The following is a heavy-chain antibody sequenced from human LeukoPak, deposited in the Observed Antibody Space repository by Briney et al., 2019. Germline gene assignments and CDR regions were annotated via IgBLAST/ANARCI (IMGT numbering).Heavy chain of an antibody. J-gene: IGHJ4*02. V-gene: IGHV1-46*01. Sequence: GASVKVSCKASGYTFTSYYMHWVRQAPGQGLEGMGIINPSGGSTSYAQKLQGRVTMTTDTFTSTAYMELRSLRSDDTAVYHCARDSYYDSSGPWGYWGQGTLVTVSS. CDR1: GYTFTSYY. CDR2: INPSGGST. CDR3: ARDSYYDSSGPWGY. D-gene: IGHD3-22*01.